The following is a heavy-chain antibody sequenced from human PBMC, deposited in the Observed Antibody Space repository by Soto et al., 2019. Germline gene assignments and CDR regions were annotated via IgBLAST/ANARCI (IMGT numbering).Heavy chain of an antibody. CDR2: MNPNSGNT. Sequence: GASVKVSCKASGYTFTSYDINWVRHATGQGLEWMGWMNPNSGNTGYAQKFQGRVTMTRNTSISTAYMELRSLRSDDTAVYYCARGLAATIFVPFDIWGQGTMVTVSS. V-gene: IGHV1-8*01. J-gene: IGHJ3*02. D-gene: IGHD5-12*01. CDR1: GYTFTSYD. CDR3: ARGLAATIFVPFDI.